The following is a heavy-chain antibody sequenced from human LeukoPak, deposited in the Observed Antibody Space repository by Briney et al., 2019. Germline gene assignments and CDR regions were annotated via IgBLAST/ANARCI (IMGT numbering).Heavy chain of an antibody. V-gene: IGHV3-23*01. CDR3: AREHWDFDY. CDR1: GFTFSNYA. Sequence: PGGSLRLSCAVPGFTFSNYAITWIRQAPGKGLEWVSEISGSGESTYYGDSVKGRFTISRDNSKNTLYLQMNSLRAGDTAVYYCAREHWDFDYWGQGTLVTVSS. CDR2: ISGSGEST. D-gene: IGHD7-27*01. J-gene: IGHJ4*02.